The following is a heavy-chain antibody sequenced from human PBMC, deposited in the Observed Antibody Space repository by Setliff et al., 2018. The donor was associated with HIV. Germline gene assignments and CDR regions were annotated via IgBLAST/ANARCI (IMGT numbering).Heavy chain of an antibody. Sequence: SETLSLTCTVSGGSTDSGSYYWAWIRQPPGKGLEWIGSMYYTGSTYDNPSLKSRVTISIDTSKNQFSMKLNSVTAADTAMYYCARDGGSSGWYFVMGYSGYWGPGTLVTVSS. CDR1: GGSTDSGSYY. J-gene: IGHJ4*02. CDR2: MYYTGST. CDR3: ARDGGSSGWYFVMGYSGY. D-gene: IGHD6-19*01. V-gene: IGHV4-39*02.